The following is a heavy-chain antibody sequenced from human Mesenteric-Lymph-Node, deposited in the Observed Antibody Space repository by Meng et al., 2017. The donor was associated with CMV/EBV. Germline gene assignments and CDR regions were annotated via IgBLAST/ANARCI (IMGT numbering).Heavy chain of an antibody. CDR2: IYYSGST. CDR1: GGSISSYY. J-gene: IGHJ4*02. Sequence: SETLSLTCTVSGGSISSYYWSWIRQPPGKGLEWIGYIYYSGSTNYNPSLKSRVTISVDTSKNQFSLKLSSVTAAATAVYYCARGRTGGWGNYYFDYWGQGTLVTVSS. V-gene: IGHV4-59*01. CDR3: ARGRTGGWGNYYFDY. D-gene: IGHD3-16*01.